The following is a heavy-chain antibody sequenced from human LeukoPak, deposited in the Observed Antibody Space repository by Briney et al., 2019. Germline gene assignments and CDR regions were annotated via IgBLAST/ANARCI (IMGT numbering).Heavy chain of an antibody. CDR1: GGSISSSSYY. D-gene: IGHD5-18*01. V-gene: IGHV4-39*07. Sequence: SETLSLTCTVSGGSISSSSYYWSWIRQPPGKGLEWIGEINHSGSTKYNPSLKSRVTISVDTSKNQFSLKLSSVTAADTAVYYCARGRTAMDNWGQGTLVTVSS. CDR2: INHSGST. CDR3: ARGRTAMDN. J-gene: IGHJ4*02.